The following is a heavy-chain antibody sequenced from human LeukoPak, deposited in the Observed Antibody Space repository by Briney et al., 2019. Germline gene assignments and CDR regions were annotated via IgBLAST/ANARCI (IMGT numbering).Heavy chain of an antibody. V-gene: IGHV3-48*01. J-gene: IGHJ4*02. Sequence: GGSLRLSCAASGFTFSSYSMNWVRQAPGKGLEWVSYISSSSSTIYYADSVKGRFTISRDNAKNSLYLQMNSLRAEDTAVYYCARPGGRNYFDYWGQGTLVTVSS. CDR1: GFTFSSYS. D-gene: IGHD1-26*01. CDR3: ARPGGRNYFDY. CDR2: ISSSSSTI.